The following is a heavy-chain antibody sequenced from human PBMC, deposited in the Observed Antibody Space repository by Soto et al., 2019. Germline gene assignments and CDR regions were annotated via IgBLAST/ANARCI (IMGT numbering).Heavy chain of an antibody. CDR1: GGSISSYY. V-gene: IGHV4-59*08. CDR2: IYYSGST. Sequence: SETLSLTCTVSGGSISSYYWSWIRQPPGKGLEWIGYIYYSGSTNYNPPLKSRVTISVDTSKNQFSLKLSSVTAADTAVYYCARPVIAVAGNWFDPWGQGTLVTVSS. D-gene: IGHD6-19*01. CDR3: ARPVIAVAGNWFDP. J-gene: IGHJ5*02.